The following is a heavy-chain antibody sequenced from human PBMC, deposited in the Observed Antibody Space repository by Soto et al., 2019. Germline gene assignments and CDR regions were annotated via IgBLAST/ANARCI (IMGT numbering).Heavy chain of an antibody. CDR3: ARDTMVRGKSDYYYGMDV. V-gene: IGHV4-59*12. Sequence: SETLSLTCTVSGGSISSYYWSWIRQPPGKGLEWIGYIYYSGSTNYNPSLKSRVTISVDTSKNQFSLKLSSVTAADTAVYYCARDTMVRGKSDYYYGMDVWGQGTTVTVSS. CDR2: IYYSGST. J-gene: IGHJ6*02. D-gene: IGHD3-10*01. CDR1: GGSISSYY.